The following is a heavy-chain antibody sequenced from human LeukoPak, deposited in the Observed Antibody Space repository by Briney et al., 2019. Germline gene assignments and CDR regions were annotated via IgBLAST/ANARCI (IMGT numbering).Heavy chain of an antibody. CDR1: SGSISSSNYY. CDR3: ARDGCGGSCFHYYYYYMDV. Sequence: KPSETLSLTCTVSSGSISSSNYYWSWIRQPAGKGLEWIGRISTIGITNYNPSLNSRVTISIDTSKNQFSLKLSSVTAADTAVYYCARDGCGGSCFHYYYYYMDVWGKGTTVTISS. CDR2: ISTIGIT. V-gene: IGHV4-61*02. D-gene: IGHD2-15*01. J-gene: IGHJ6*03.